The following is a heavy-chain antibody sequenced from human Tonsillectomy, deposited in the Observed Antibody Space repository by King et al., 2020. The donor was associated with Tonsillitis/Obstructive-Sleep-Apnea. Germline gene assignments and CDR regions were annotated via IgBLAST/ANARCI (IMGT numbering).Heavy chain of an antibody. D-gene: IGHD5-18*01. Sequence: VQLVESGGGLVQPGGSLRLSCAASGFTLSDYWMTWVRQAPGKGLEWVTNIKQDGSEKHYVDSVKGRFTISRDNAENSLYLQMNSLRVEDTAVYYCGREGGYRIDNWGQGTLVTVSS. CDR3: GREGGYRIDN. CDR1: GFTLSDYW. V-gene: IGHV3-7*01. J-gene: IGHJ4*02. CDR2: IKQDGSEK.